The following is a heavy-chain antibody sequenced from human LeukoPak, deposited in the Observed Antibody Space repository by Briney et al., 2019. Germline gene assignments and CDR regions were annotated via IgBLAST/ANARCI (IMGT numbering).Heavy chain of an antibody. CDR1: GFTFSSYA. D-gene: IGHD6-13*01. V-gene: IGHV3-23*01. CDR3: AKLGAAGSPFYYFDY. CDR2: ISGSGGST. Sequence: PGGSLRLSCAASGFTFSSYAMSWVRQAPGKGLEWVSAISGSGGSTYYPDSVKGRFTISRDNSKNTLYLQMNSLRAEDTAVYYCAKLGAAGSPFYYFDYWGQGTLVTVSS. J-gene: IGHJ4*02.